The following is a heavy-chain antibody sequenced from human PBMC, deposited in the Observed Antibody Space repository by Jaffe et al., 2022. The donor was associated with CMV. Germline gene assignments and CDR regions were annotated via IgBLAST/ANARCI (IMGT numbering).Heavy chain of an antibody. J-gene: IGHJ2*01. V-gene: IGHV2-26*01. Sequence: QVTLKESGPVLVKPTETLTLTCSVSGFSLSDANLDVAWIRQPPGKALEWLAHIYSSGEQSYSTSLRSRLTITKDTSKSQVVLTMTNMDPVDTATYYCARAAGSPWFWYFDVWGRGTLVTVSS. CDR1: GFSLSDANLD. D-gene: IGHD1-26*01. CDR2: IYSSGEQ. CDR3: ARAAGSPWFWYFDV.